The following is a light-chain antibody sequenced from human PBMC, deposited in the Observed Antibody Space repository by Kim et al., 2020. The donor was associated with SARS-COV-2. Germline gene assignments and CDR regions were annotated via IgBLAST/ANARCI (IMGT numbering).Light chain of an antibody. CDR1: QSISRY. V-gene: IGKV1-39*01. CDR2: AAS. Sequence: DIQMTQSPSSLSASVGDRVTITCRASQSISRYLNWYQQKPGKDPDLLIYAASSLQSGVPSRFSGSGSGTEFTLTISSLQPEDFATYYCQQTYTTPPWTFGQGTKVYIK. CDR3: QQTYTTPPWT. J-gene: IGKJ1*01.